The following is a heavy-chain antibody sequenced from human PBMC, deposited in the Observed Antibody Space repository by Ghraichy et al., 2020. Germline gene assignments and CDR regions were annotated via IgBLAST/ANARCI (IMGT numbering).Heavy chain of an antibody. CDR2: ILGSGGQT. J-gene: IGHJ4*02. Sequence: GSLRLSCAASGFTFSSYAMSWVRQAPGKGLEWVSGILGSGGQTFYADSVKGRFTISRDNSANTLSLQMNSLRGEDTAVYYCAKAPTGDDGGAPDYWGQGTLVTVAS. CDR1: GFTFSSYA. D-gene: IGHD3-16*01. CDR3: AKAPTGDDGGAPDY. V-gene: IGHV3-23*01.